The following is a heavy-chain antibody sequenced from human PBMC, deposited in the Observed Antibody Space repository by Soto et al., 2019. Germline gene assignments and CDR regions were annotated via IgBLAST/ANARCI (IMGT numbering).Heavy chain of an antibody. CDR2: IIPILGIA. J-gene: IGHJ3*02. CDR1: GGTFSSYT. D-gene: IGHD2-2*01. Sequence: QVQLVQSGAEVKKPGSSVKVSCKASGGTFSSYTISWVRQAPGQGLEWMGRIIPILGIANYAQKFQGRVTITADKSTSTAYMELRSLRSEDTAVYCCASPMGTRLGPAAAFHIWGQGTMVTVSS. CDR3: ASPMGTRLGPAAAFHI. V-gene: IGHV1-69*02.